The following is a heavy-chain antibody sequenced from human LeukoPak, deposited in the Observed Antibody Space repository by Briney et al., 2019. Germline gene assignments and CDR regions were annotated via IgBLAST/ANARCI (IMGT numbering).Heavy chain of an antibody. CDR3: ARGGYDYVWGSYRYLLNIDY. CDR2: INPNSGDT. CDR1: GYTFTGYY. J-gene: IGHJ4*02. D-gene: IGHD3-16*02. Sequence: ASVKVSCKASGYTFTGYYMHWVRQAPGQGLEWMGWINPNSGDTNYTQKFQGRVTMTRDTSNSTAYMELSRLRSDDTAVYYCARGGYDYVWGSYRYLLNIDYWGQGTLVIVSS. V-gene: IGHV1-2*02.